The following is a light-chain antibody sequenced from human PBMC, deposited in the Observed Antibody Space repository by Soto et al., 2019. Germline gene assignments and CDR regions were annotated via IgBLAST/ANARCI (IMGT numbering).Light chain of an antibody. CDR2: EES. J-gene: IGKJ4*01. V-gene: IGKV1-9*01. CDR1: QAITNN. CDR3: QQVKSYPRT. Sequence: DIHLTQSPSSLSASVGDRVTITCRASQAITNNLAWYQQKPGNPPRLLIYEESTLHSGVPSRFSGRKVGTQFILTIDSLQHEDFATYYCQQVKSYPRTFGGGTKLDI.